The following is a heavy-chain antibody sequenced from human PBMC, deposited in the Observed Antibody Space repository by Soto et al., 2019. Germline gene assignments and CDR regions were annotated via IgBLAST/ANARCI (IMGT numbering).Heavy chain of an antibody. J-gene: IGHJ5*01. CDR3: AEISRGYCSWGSFGS. CDR1: GFTFSTYA. D-gene: IGHD3-10*01. V-gene: IGHV3-23*01. Sequence: EVQLLESGGGLVQPGGSLRLSCAASGFTFSTYAMTWVRQAPGKGLEWVSAISASGDSTYYADSVKGRFTISRDNSNNALYLQMNSLIPVDAAVYYCAEISRGYCSWGSFGSWGQGTLVTVSS. CDR2: ISASGDST.